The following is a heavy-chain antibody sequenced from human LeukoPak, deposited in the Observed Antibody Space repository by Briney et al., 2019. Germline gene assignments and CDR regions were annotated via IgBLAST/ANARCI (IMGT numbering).Heavy chain of an antibody. CDR2: INPNSGGT. Sequence: ASVKVSCKASGYTFTSYGISWVRQAPGQGLEWMGWINPNSGGTNYAQKFQGRVTMTRDTSISTAYMELSRLRSDDTAVYYCAREYCSSTSCYHAAFDIWGQGTMVTVSS. V-gene: IGHV1-2*02. J-gene: IGHJ3*02. CDR1: GYTFTSYG. CDR3: AREYCSSTSCYHAAFDI. D-gene: IGHD2-2*01.